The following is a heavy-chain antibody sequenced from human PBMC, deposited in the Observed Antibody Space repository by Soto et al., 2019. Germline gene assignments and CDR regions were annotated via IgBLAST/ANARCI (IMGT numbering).Heavy chain of an antibody. Sequence: GGSLRLSCAASGFRFDDYAMHWVRQAPGKGLEWLSGISWNHVTTGYADSVKGRFTISRDNAKNSLLLQMNSLRAEDTAVYYCESIVGATTSHDAFDIWGQGTMVTVSS. CDR3: ESIVGATTSHDAFDI. D-gene: IGHD1-26*01. J-gene: IGHJ3*02. CDR1: GFRFDDYA. V-gene: IGHV3-9*01. CDR2: ISWNHVTT.